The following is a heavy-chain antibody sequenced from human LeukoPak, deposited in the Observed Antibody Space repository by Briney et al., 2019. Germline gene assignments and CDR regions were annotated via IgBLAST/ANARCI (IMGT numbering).Heavy chain of an antibody. V-gene: IGHV4-59*01. CDR1: GGSISGFY. Sequence: SETLSLTCTVSGGSISGFYWSWIRQPPGKGLEWIGNIHYTGKTNYNPSLKSRVTMSVETSKNHFSVRLTSVTAADTAVCYCARINSGYDLSSSWYPNWFDPWGQGALVTVSS. CDR3: ARINSGYDLSSSWYPNWFDP. J-gene: IGHJ5*02. CDR2: IHYTGKT. D-gene: IGHD6-13*01.